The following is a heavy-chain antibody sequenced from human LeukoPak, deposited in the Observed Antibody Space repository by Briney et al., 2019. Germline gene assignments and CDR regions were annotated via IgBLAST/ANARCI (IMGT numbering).Heavy chain of an antibody. Sequence: GGSLRLSCVASGITFRNYAVSWVRQAPGKGLEWVSSISGSGDTRRYADSVKGRFTISRDNSVDTLYLQMNSLSAEDTAIYYCGKVPNFDYIGAFDFWGRGTMVTVSS. D-gene: IGHD3-9*01. CDR2: ISGSGDTR. J-gene: IGHJ3*01. CDR1: GITFRNYA. CDR3: GKVPNFDYIGAFDF. V-gene: IGHV3-23*01.